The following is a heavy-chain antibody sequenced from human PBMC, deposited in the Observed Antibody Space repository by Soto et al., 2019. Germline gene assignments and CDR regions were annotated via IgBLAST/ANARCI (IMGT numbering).Heavy chain of an antibody. Sequence: QVQLQESGPGLVKPSETLSLTCTVSGGSISSYYWSWIRQPPGKGLEWIGYIYYSGSTNYNPSLKSPVRMSVDTSKNQFSLKLSSVTAADTAVYYCARGDPLLWFGEKVYYGMDVWGQGTTVTVSS. D-gene: IGHD3-10*01. J-gene: IGHJ6*02. CDR2: IYYSGST. V-gene: IGHV4-59*01. CDR3: ARGDPLLWFGEKVYYGMDV. CDR1: GGSISSYY.